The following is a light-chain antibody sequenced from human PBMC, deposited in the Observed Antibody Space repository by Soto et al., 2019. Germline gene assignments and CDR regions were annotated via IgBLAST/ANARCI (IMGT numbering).Light chain of an antibody. V-gene: IGKV3-11*01. J-gene: IGKJ2*01. CDR2: DAS. CDR1: QSVSSY. CDR3: QQRSNWPHT. Sequence: EIVLTQSPATLSLSPGERTTLSCRASQSVSSYLAWYQHKPGQAPRLLIYDASNRATGIPARFSGSGSGTDFTLTISSLEPEDFAVYYCQQRSNWPHTFGPGTKLEIK.